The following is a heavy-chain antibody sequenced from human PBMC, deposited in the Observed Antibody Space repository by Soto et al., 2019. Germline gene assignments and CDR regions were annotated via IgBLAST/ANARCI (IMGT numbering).Heavy chain of an antibody. CDR1: GGSVSSGSYY. CDR2: IYYSGST. Sequence: SETLSLTCTVSGGSVSSGSYYWSWIRQPPGKGLEWIGYIYYSGSTNYNPSLKSRVTISVDTSKNQFSLKLSSVTAADTAVYHCARQRDSSSRDDYYRMDVWGQGTTVTVSS. V-gene: IGHV4-61*01. J-gene: IGHJ6*02. D-gene: IGHD6-6*01. CDR3: ARQRDSSSRDDYYRMDV.